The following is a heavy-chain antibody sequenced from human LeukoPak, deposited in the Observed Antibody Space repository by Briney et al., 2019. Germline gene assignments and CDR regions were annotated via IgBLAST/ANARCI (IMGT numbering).Heavy chain of an antibody. V-gene: IGHV3-30*18. CDR1: GFTFSSYG. D-gene: IGHD6-19*01. CDR2: ISYHGSNK. J-gene: IGHJ4*02. CDR3: AKGHSSGWYYFDY. Sequence: GGSLRLSCAASGFTFSSYGMHWVRQSTGKGLEWVAVISYHGSNKYYADSVKGRFTTSRDNSKNTLYLQMNSLRAEDTAMYYCAKGHSSGWYYFDYWGQGTLVTVSS.